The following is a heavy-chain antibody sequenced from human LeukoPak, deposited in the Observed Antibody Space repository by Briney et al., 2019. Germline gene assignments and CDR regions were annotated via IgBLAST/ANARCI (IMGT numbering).Heavy chain of an antibody. V-gene: IGHV4-34*01. J-gene: IGHJ5*02. CDR1: SGSFSGYY. Sequence: SETLSLTCAVYSGSFSGYYWSWIRQPPGKGLEWIGEINHSGSTNYNPSLKSRVTISVDTSKNQFSLKLSSVTAADTAVYYCARYYLQWLARSTNWFDPWGQGTLVTVSS. CDR3: ARYYLQWLARSTNWFDP. D-gene: IGHD6-19*01. CDR2: INHSGST.